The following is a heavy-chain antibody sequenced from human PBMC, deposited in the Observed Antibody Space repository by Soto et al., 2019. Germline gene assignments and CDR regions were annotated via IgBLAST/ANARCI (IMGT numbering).Heavy chain of an antibody. Sequence: QVQLVQSGAEVKKPGASVKVSCKASGYTFTSYDINWVRQATGQGLEWMGWMNPNSGNTGYAQKFQGRVTMTSNTSISTAYMELSSLRSEDTAVYYCARAGDPYYYSYYGMDVWGQGTTVTVSS. V-gene: IGHV1-8*01. CDR1: GYTFTSYD. J-gene: IGHJ6*02. CDR2: MNPNSGNT. CDR3: ARAGDPYYYSYYGMDV. D-gene: IGHD2-21*02.